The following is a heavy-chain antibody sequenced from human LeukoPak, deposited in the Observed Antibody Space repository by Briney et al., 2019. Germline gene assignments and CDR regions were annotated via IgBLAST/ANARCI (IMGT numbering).Heavy chain of an antibody. CDR2: ISYDGSNK. J-gene: IGHJ5*02. D-gene: IGHD3-22*01. CDR1: GFTFSSYE. V-gene: IGHV3-30-3*01. CDR3: ARAAYDTSGYSWFDP. Sequence: PGGSLRLSCAASGFTFSSYEMNWVRQAPGKGLEWVTLISYDGSNKYYADSVEGRFTISRDNSKNTLYLQMDSLRVEDTAIYYCARAAYDTSGYSWFDPWGQGTLVTVSS.